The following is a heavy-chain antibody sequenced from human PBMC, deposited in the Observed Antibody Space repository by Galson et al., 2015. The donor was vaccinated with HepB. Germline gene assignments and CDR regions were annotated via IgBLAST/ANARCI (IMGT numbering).Heavy chain of an antibody. CDR3: ARGHIVVVPAATPLDY. J-gene: IGHJ4*02. Sequence: SLRLSCAASRFTFSSYSLNWVRQAPGKGLEWVSCISSSSSTIYYADSVKGRFTISRDNAKNSLYLQMNSLRAEDTAVYYCARGHIVVVPAATPLDYWGQGTLVTVSS. D-gene: IGHD2-2*02. V-gene: IGHV3-48*01. CDR2: ISSSSSTI. CDR1: RFTFSSYS.